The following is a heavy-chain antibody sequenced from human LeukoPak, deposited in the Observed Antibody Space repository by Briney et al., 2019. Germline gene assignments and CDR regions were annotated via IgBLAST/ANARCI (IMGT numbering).Heavy chain of an antibody. D-gene: IGHD1-14*01. CDR2: VSHDGSNK. Sequence: PGRSLRLSCAASGFTFSTYGMRWVRQAPGKGLGWVAVVSHDGSNKYYADSVKGRFTISRDNSKNTLYLQMNSLRDEDTAVYYCARDSPEEYYYSMDVWGQGTTVTVS. CDR1: GFTFSTYG. CDR3: ARDSPEEYYYSMDV. J-gene: IGHJ6*02. V-gene: IGHV3-30*03.